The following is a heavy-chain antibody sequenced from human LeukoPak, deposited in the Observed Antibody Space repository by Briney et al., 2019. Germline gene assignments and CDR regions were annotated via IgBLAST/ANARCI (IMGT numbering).Heavy chain of an antibody. J-gene: IGHJ5*02. CDR1: GFTFSSYA. CDR2: ISYDGSNK. D-gene: IGHD6-19*01. CDR3: ARGGWQLLNWFDP. Sequence: PGGSLRLSYAASGFTFSSYAMHWVRQAPGKGLEWVAVISYDGSNKYYADSVKGRFTISRDNSKNTLYLQMNSLRAEDTAVYYCARGGWQLLNWFDPWGQGTLVTVSS. V-gene: IGHV3-30-3*01.